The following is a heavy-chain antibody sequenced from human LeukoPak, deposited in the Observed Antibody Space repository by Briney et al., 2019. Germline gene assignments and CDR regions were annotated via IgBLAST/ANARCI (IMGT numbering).Heavy chain of an antibody. D-gene: IGHD3-10*01. CDR3: ARGQRLLWFDELLRGNFDY. J-gene: IGHJ4*01. Sequence: SETLSLTGAVYGGSFSGFYWSWIGPGPGQGLEWIGEINHSGSTNYNPSLKGRVTISVDTSISPFSLKLSTVTAEDTAVYYCARGQRLLWFDELLRGNFDYWGQGTMVTVSS. CDR2: INHSGST. V-gene: IGHV4-34*01. CDR1: GGSFSGFY.